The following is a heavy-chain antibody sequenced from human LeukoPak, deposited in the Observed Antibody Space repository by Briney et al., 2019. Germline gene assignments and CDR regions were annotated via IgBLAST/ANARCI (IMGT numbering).Heavy chain of an antibody. D-gene: IGHD3-22*01. Sequence: PGGSLRLSCAASGFTVSSNYMSWVRQAPGKGLEWVSVIYSGGSTYYADSVKGRFTISRDNSENTLYLQMNSLRAEDTAVYYCAREVGPYDSSGSFDYWGQGTLVTVSS. CDR3: AREVGPYDSSGSFDY. J-gene: IGHJ4*02. CDR2: IYSGGST. CDR1: GFTVSSNY. V-gene: IGHV3-66*02.